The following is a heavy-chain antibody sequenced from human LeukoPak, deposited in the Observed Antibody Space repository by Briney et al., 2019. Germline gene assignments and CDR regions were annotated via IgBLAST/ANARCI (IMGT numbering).Heavy chain of an antibody. V-gene: IGHV1-69*04. D-gene: IGHD6-19*01. Sequence: SVKVSCKASGGTFSSYAISWVRQPPGQGLEWMGRIIPIFGIPNYAQKFQGRVTITADKSTSTAYMELSSLRSEDTAVYYCARGESEGGWYVGSHFDYWGQGTLVTASS. J-gene: IGHJ4*02. CDR3: ARGESEGGWYVGSHFDY. CDR1: GGTFSSYA. CDR2: IIPIFGIP.